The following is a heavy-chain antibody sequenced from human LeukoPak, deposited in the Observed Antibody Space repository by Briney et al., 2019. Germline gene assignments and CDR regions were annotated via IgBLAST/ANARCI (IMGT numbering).Heavy chain of an antibody. CDR2: ISWNSGSI. CDR1: GFTFDDYA. V-gene: IGHV3-9*01. D-gene: IGHD1-20*01. J-gene: IGHJ4*02. Sequence: PGRSLRLSCAASGFTFDDYAMHWVRQAPGKGLEWVSGISWNSGSIGYADSVKGRFTISRDNAKNSLYLQMNSLRAEDTALYYCAKDSGDNWFDYWGQGTLVTVSS. CDR3: AKDSGDNWFDY.